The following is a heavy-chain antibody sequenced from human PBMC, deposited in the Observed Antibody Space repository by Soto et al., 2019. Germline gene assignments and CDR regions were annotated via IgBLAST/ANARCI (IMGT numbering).Heavy chain of an antibody. CDR3: ARTNGNYYDSSGSLYYYYGMDV. J-gene: IGHJ6*02. CDR1: GGTFSSYA. D-gene: IGHD3-22*01. V-gene: IGHV1-69*13. Sequence: SVKVSCKASGGTFSSYAVSWVRQAPGQGLEWMGGIIPIFGTANYAQKFQGRVTITADESASTAYMELSSLRSEDTAVYYCARTNGNYYDSSGSLYYYYGMDVWGQGTTVTVSS. CDR2: IIPIFGTA.